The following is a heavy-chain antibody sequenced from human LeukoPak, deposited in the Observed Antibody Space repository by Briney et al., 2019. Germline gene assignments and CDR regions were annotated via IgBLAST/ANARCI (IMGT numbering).Heavy chain of an antibody. V-gene: IGHV3-30*01. J-gene: IGHJ6*03. CDR2: ISYDGSSQ. D-gene: IGHD3-10*01. CDR1: GFTFSSHA. Sequence: GGSLRLSCAASGFTFSSHAIHWVRQAPGKGLEWVSIISYDGSSQYYADSVKGRFTISRDNSKNTLYLQINSLSNEDTAVYYCARGGSGSYYYYFYYMDVWGKGTTVTVSS. CDR3: ARGGSGSYYYYFYYMDV.